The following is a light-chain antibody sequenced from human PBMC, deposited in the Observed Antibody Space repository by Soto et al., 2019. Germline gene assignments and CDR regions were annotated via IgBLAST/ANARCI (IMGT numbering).Light chain of an antibody. J-gene: IGKJ1*01. Sequence: DIQMSQSPSSLSASVGDRVTITCQASQEISNYLNWYQQKPGKAPKLLIYDASNLERGVPSRFSGRGSGTDFTFTISSLQPEDFATYYCQQYDHLPRTFGRGTKVEIK. V-gene: IGKV1-33*01. CDR1: QEISNY. CDR3: QQYDHLPRT. CDR2: DAS.